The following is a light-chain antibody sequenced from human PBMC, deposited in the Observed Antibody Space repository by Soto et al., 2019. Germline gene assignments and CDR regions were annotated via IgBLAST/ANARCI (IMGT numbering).Light chain of an antibody. CDR3: QQYDSSPYT. Sequence: EIVLTQSPGTLSLSPGEGAALSCRASQSIGSSFLAWYQQKPGQAPRLLIYDASSRATGIPDRFSGSGSGTDFTLTISRLEPEDFAVYYCQQYDSSPYTFGQGTKLEIK. CDR1: QSIGSSF. CDR2: DAS. J-gene: IGKJ2*01. V-gene: IGKV3-20*01.